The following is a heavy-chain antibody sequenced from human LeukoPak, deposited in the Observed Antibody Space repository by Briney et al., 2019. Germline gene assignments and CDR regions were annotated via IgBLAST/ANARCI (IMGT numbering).Heavy chain of an antibody. D-gene: IGHD6-13*01. Sequence: GESLKISCEGSGYSFTIYWIGWVRQMPGKGLEWMGIIYPGDSDTRHSPSFQGHVTISADKSISTAYLQWSSLKASDTAVYYCARHKTGIATAPVFDYWGQGTLVTVSS. CDR1: GYSFTIYW. CDR3: ARHKTGIATAPVFDY. CDR2: IYPGDSDT. J-gene: IGHJ4*02. V-gene: IGHV5-51*01.